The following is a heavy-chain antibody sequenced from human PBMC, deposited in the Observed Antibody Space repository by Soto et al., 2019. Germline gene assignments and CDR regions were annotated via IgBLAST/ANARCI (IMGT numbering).Heavy chain of an antibody. CDR1: GGSISSYY. V-gene: IGHV4-59*01. D-gene: IGHD2-21*02. J-gene: IGHJ5*02. CDR3: ARTALGWFDP. CDR2: IFYSGRSGST. Sequence: SETLSLTCSVSGGSISSYYWSWIRQPPGKGLEWIGYIFYSGRSGSTNYNPSLKSRVIISVDTFKNQFSLKMSSVTAADTAVYYCARTALGWFDPWGQGTLVTVSS.